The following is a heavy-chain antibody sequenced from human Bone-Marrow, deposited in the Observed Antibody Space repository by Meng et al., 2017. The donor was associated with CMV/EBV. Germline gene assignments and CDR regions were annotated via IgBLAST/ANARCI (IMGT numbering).Heavy chain of an antibody. CDR2: IYSGGTKT. CDR3: ARDPSPEAVAATTDSDY. D-gene: IGHD2-15*01. V-gene: IGHV3-23*03. Sequence: GESLKISCAASGFTFNTYAMSWVRQAPGKGLQWVSVIYSGGTKTYYADSVKGRFTISRDDSKNTLYLQMNSLRAEDTAVYYCARDPSPEAVAATTDSDYWGQGTLVTVSS. CDR1: GFTFNTYA. J-gene: IGHJ4*02.